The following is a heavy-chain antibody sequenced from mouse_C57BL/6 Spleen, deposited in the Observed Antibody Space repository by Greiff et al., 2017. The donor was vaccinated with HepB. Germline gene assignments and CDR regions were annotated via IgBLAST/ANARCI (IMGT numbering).Heavy chain of an antibody. D-gene: IGHD3-2*02. J-gene: IGHJ2*01. Sequence: EVQVVESGGGLVKPGGSLKLSCAASGFTFSSYAMSWVRQTPEKRLEWVATISDGGSYTYYPDNVKGRFTISRDNAKNNLYLQMSHLKSEDTAMYYCARDSSGYLYYFDYWGQGTTLTVSS. V-gene: IGHV5-4*01. CDR1: GFTFSSYA. CDR2: ISDGGSYT. CDR3: ARDSSGYLYYFDY.